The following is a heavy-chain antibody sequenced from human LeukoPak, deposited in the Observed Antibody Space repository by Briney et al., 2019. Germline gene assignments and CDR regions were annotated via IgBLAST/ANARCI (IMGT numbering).Heavy chain of an antibody. CDR2: IYYSGST. D-gene: IGHD3-3*01. V-gene: IGHV4-59*08. J-gene: IGHJ4*02. CDR3: ARQVYWSGYFVFDS. Sequence: PSETLSLTCTVSGGSFSTYYWSWIRQPPGKGLEWIGYIYYSGSTNYNPSLKSRLTISVDTSKNQFSLKLSSVTAADTAMYYCARQVYWSGYFVFDSWGQGTLVTVSS. CDR1: GGSFSTYY.